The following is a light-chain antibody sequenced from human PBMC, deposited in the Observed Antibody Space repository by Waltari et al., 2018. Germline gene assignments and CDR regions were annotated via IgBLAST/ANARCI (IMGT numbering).Light chain of an antibody. CDR1: SSDVGSYTL. J-gene: IGLJ2*01. Sequence: QSALTQPASVSGSPGQSITISCTGTSSDVGSYTLVSWYQQHPGKAPKPMIYEVNQRPSGISNRFSGSKSANTASLTISGLQPEDEADYYCCSYAGSNTLVVFGGGTKLTVL. CDR3: CSYAGSNTLVV. V-gene: IGLV2-23*02. CDR2: EVN.